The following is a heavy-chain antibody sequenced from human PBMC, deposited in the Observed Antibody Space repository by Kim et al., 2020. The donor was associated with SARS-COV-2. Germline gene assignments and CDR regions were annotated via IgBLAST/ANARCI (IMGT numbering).Heavy chain of an antibody. CDR1: GFTFSSYS. D-gene: IGHD6-13*01. CDR3: QGAAAEPDAFDI. J-gene: IGHJ3*02. CDR2: ISSSSSYI. V-gene: IGHV3-21*01. Sequence: GGSLRLSCAASGFTFSSYSMNWVRQAPGKGLEWVSSISSSSSYIYYADSVKGRFTISRDKAKNSLYLQMNSLRAEDTAVYYCQGAAAEPDAFDIWGQGTMVTVSS.